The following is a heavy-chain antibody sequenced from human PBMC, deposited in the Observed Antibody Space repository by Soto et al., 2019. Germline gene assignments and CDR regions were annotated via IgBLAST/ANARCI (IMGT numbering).Heavy chain of an antibody. J-gene: IGHJ4*02. Sequence: QVQLQESGPGLVKPSETLSLTCTVSGGSISSGDYYWSWIRQPPGKGLEWIGYIYYSGSTYYNPSLKSRVTISVDTSKNQFSLKLSSVTAADTAEYYCAREVAAAGKFDYWGQGTLVTVSS. D-gene: IGHD6-13*01. CDR3: AREVAAAGKFDY. V-gene: IGHV4-30-4*01. CDR1: GGSISSGDYY. CDR2: IYYSGST.